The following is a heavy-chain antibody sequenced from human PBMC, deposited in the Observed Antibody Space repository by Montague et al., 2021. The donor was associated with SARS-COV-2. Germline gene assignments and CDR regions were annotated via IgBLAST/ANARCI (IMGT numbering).Heavy chain of an antibody. D-gene: IGHD3/OR15-3a*01. V-gene: IGHV4-59*02. CDR2: VNNSYNT. CDR3: TSGEGNYGLKYYFDF. CDR1: GGSVSTNY. Sequence: SETLSLTCTVSGGSVSTNYWSWIRQPPGKGLEWIGYVNNSYNTNYNPSLKSRVTISLDTSKNQFSLKLNSVTSADTAVYYCTSGEGNYGLKYYFDFWGQGTLVTVSS. J-gene: IGHJ4*02.